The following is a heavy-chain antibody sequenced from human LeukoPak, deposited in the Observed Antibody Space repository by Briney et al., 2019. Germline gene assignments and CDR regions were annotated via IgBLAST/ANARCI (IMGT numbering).Heavy chain of an antibody. CDR2: MNPNSGGT. CDR1: GYTFTSYD. J-gene: IGHJ4*02. CDR3: SRDLFTEGLVWHHFDY. D-gene: IGHD3/OR15-3a*01. V-gene: IGHV1-2*02. Sequence: ASVKVSCKVSGYTFTSYDINWVRRATGPGLEWMGWMNPNSGGTNHAQNSQGRVAMTRDTSINTAYMELTSLRSDDTAVYYCSRDLFTEGLVWHHFDYWGQGTLVTVSP.